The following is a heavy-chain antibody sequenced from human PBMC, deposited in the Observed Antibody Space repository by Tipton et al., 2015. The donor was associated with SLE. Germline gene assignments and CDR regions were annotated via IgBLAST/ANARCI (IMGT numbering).Heavy chain of an antibody. CDR2: ISWNSGSI. Sequence: SLRLSCAASGFTFDDYAMHWVRQAPGKGLEWVSGISWNSGSIGYADSVKGRFTISRDNAKNSLYLQMNSLRAEDTALCYCAKGGVTPYYYYYMDVWGKGTTVTVSS. J-gene: IGHJ6*03. D-gene: IGHD4-23*01. CDR3: AKGGVTPYYYYYMDV. CDR1: GFTFDDYA. V-gene: IGHV3-9*01.